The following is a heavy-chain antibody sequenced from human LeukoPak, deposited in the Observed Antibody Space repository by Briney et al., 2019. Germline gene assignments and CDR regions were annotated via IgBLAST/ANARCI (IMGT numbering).Heavy chain of an antibody. J-gene: IGHJ6*02. V-gene: IGHV3-21*01. CDR2: ISSSPTNI. CDR3: ARVPGIAVAGTYYYYGMDV. D-gene: IGHD6-19*01. CDR1: GFTVSSYN. Sequence: GGSLRLSCAASGFTVSSYNMNWVRQAPGKGLEWVSFISSSPTNIYYAASVKGRFTISRDNAKNSVYLQMNSLRAEDTAVYYCARVPGIAVAGTYYYYGMDVWGQGTTVTVSS.